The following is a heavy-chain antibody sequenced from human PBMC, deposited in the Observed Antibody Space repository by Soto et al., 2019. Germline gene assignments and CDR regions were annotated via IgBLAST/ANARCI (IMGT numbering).Heavy chain of an antibody. D-gene: IGHD3-3*01. J-gene: IGHJ6*03. Sequence: GGSLRLSCAASGFTFSSYSMNWVRQAPGKGLEWVSYISSSSTIYYADSVKGRFTISRDNAKNSLYLQMNSLRDEDTAVYYCAKYRVVFWRGYSAGYPSNTGWGVWGK. CDR1: GFTFSSYS. V-gene: IGHV3-48*02. CDR3: AKYRVVFWRGYSAGYPSNTGWGV. CDR2: ISSSSTI.